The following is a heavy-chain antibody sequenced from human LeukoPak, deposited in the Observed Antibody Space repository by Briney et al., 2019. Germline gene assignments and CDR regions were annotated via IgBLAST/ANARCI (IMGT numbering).Heavy chain of an antibody. D-gene: IGHD3-3*01. Sequence: ASVKVPCKASGYTFTNFAISWVRQAPGQGLEWMGWINPYNGNTKYALKVQGRVTMTTDTSTSTAYMELRSLSPDDTAVFYCARGRIPARLRELGVVTDRHYYMDVWGKGTTVTVSS. CDR2: INPYNGNT. CDR3: ARGRIPARLRELGVVTDRHYYMDV. V-gene: IGHV1-18*01. CDR1: GYTFTNFA. J-gene: IGHJ6*03.